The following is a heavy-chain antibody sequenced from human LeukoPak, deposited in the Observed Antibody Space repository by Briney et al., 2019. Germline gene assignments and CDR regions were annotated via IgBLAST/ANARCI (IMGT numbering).Heavy chain of an antibody. V-gene: IGHV3-21*01. Sequence: GGSLRLSCAASGFTFSSYSMNWVRQAPGKGLEWVSSISSSSNYIYYADSVKGRFTISRDNAKNSLYLQMNSLRAEDTAVYYCARDQTNGVGFDYWGQGTRVTVSS. J-gene: IGHJ4*02. D-gene: IGHD2-8*01. CDR1: GFTFSSYS. CDR2: ISSSSNYI. CDR3: ARDQTNGVGFDY.